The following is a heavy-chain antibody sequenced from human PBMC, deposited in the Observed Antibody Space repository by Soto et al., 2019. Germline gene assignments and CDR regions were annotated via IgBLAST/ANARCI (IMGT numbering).Heavy chain of an antibody. J-gene: IGHJ6*02. CDR2: ISGYNGDT. D-gene: IGHD2-8*01. CDR1: GYTFTRYG. CDR3: AKNGQPPYYYYGLDV. Sequence: QGHLVQSEAEVKKPGASVKVSCKASGYTFTRYGISWVRQAPGQGLEWMGWISGYNGDTNYAQKVQDRASMTIDTSTGTAYMELRSLTSDATAIYYCAKNGQPPYYYYGLDVGGQGTKVTVSS. V-gene: IGHV1-18*01.